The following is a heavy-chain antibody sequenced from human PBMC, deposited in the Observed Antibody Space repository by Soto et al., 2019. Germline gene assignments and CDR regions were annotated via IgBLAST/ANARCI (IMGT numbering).Heavy chain of an antibody. CDR3: ARYQGSGDGYNWRHDAFDI. CDR1: GYSFTSYL. Sequence: GESLKISCKGSGYSFTSYLIGLVRQVPRKGLEWMGIIYPGDSNTRYSPSFQGQVTISADKSISTAYLQWSSLKASDTAMYYCARYQGSGDGYNWRHDAFDIWGQGTMVTVSS. V-gene: IGHV5-51*01. D-gene: IGHD5-12*01. J-gene: IGHJ3*02. CDR2: IYPGDSNT.